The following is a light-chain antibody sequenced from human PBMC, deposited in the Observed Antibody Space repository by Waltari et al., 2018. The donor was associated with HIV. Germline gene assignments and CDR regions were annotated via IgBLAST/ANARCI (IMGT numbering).Light chain of an antibody. V-gene: IGLV2-14*03. J-gene: IGLJ1*01. CDR1: SSDIGRYKF. Sequence: QSALTQPASVSGSPGQSITISCTGTSSDIGRYKFVSWYQQHPGKAPKLMIYDVSNRAPGVSNRFSGSKSGDTASLTFSGLQAEDEADYYCSSYTNSDTRVFGTGTKVTVL. CDR3: SSYTNSDTRV. CDR2: DVS.